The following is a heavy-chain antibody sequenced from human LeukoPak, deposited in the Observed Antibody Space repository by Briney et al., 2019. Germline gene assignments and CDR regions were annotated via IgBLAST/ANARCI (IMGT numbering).Heavy chain of an antibody. Sequence: ASVKVSCKASGYTFTSYYVNWVRQAPGQGLEWMGIISPSGDSTTYAQKFQGRVTMSRDTSTSTVSMELSSLRSEDTAVYYCAGSSHQRNWFDPWGQGTLVIVSS. V-gene: IGHV1-46*01. CDR1: GYTFTSYY. J-gene: IGHJ5*02. CDR3: AGSSHQRNWFDP. D-gene: IGHD1-26*01. CDR2: ISPSGDST.